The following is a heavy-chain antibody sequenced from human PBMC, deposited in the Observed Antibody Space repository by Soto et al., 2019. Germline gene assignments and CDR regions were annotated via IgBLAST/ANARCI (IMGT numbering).Heavy chain of an antibody. CDR2: MNPNSGNT. J-gene: IGHJ6*02. CDR1: GYTFASYD. V-gene: IGHV1-8*01. CDR3: ARVNIFYGMDV. Sequence: QVQLVPSGAEVKTPGASVKVSCKASGYTFASYDIHWVRQATGQGLEWMGWMNPNSGNTGYAQKFQGRVTMTRNTSISTAYMELSSLRSEDTAVYYCARVNIFYGMDVWGLGTTVTVSS. D-gene: IGHD3-3*02.